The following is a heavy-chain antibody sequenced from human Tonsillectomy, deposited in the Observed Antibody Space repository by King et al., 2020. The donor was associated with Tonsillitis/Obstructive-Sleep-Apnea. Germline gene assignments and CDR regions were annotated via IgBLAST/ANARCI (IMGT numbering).Heavy chain of an antibody. CDR3: VRDGGGSPEGYYYYYMDV. CDR2: TYYRSKWYN. D-gene: IGHD2-15*01. CDR1: GDSVSRNSAA. Sequence: VQLQQSGPGLVKPSQTLSLTCALSGDSVSRNSAAWNWIRQSPSRGLEWLGRTYYRSKWYNDYAVSVRSRITINPDTSKNQFSLQLKSVTPDETAVYYSVRDGGGSPEGYYYYYMDVWGKGTTVTVSS. V-gene: IGHV6-1*01. J-gene: IGHJ6*03.